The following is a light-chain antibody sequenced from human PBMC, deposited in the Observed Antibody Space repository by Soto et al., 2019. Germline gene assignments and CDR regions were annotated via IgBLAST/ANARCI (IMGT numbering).Light chain of an antibody. CDR2: GAS. Sequence: EIVLTQSPGTLSLSPGERATLSCRASQSVSSSYLAWYQQKPGQAPRLLIYGASSRATGIPDRFSGSGSGTDFPPTISRLEPEDFAVYYCQQYGSSPFGPGTKVDIK. J-gene: IGKJ3*01. CDR1: QSVSSSY. V-gene: IGKV3-20*01. CDR3: QQYGSSP.